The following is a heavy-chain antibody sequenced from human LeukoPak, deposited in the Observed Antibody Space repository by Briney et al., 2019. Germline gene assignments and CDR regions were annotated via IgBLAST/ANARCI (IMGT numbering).Heavy chain of an antibody. CDR2: IIPIFGTA. CDR1: GGTFSSYA. CDR3: ARGFGVVINDKNYYYYYGMDV. D-gene: IGHD3-3*01. J-gene: IGHJ6*02. V-gene: IGHV1-69*01. Sequence: GSSVKVSCKASGGTFSSYAISWVRQAPGQGLEWMGGIIPIFGTANYAQKFQGRATITADESTSTAYMELSSLRSEDTAVYYCARGFGVVINDKNYYYYYGMDVWGQGTTVTVSS.